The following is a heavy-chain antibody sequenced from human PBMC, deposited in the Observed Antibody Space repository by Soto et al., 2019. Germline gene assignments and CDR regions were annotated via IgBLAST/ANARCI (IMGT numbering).Heavy chain of an antibody. J-gene: IGHJ4*02. CDR2: INHSGST. CDR3: ARDGSGSYHKYYFDY. CDR1: GGSFSGYY. V-gene: IGHV4-34*01. Sequence: SETLSLTCAVYGGSFSGYYWSWIRQPPGKGLEWIGEINHSGSTNYNPSLKSRVTISVDTSKNQFSLKLSSVTAADTAVYYCARDGSGSYHKYYFDYWGQGTLVTVSS. D-gene: IGHD3-10*01.